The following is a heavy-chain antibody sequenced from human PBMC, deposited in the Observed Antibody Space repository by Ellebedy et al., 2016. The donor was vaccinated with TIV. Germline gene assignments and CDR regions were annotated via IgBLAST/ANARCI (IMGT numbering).Heavy chain of an antibody. CDR2: IGTGGAT. Sequence: GESLKISXAASGFTFSSYWMSWVRQAPGKGLEWVSTIGTGGATYYADSVKGRFTISRDKSKNTVSLQMNSLRCEDTAVYYCAKEDGGYVFDNWGQGTLVTVSS. D-gene: IGHD4-23*01. CDR1: GFTFSSYW. CDR3: AKEDGGYVFDN. V-gene: IGHV3-23*01. J-gene: IGHJ4*02.